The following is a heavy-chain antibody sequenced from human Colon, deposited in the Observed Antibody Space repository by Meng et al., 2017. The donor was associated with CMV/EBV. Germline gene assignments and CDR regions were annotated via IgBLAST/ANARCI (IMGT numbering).Heavy chain of an antibody. CDR1: RFSFSDFW. J-gene: IGHJ4*03. CDR2: IKADGSET. D-gene: IGHD3-16*01. CDR3: VRGHYDGA. V-gene: IGHV3-7*04. Sequence: GGSLRLSCTVSRFSFSDFWMNWVRQAPGKGLVWVANIKADGSETYYADSVKGRFIISRDNAKNSLYLQMNSLRVEDTAVYFCVRGHYDGAWGHGTLVTVSS.